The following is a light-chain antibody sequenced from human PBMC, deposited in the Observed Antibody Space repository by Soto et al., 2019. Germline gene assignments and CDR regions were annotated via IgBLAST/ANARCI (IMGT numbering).Light chain of an antibody. CDR3: QQRSDWPWT. CDR2: DVS. CDR1: ESVTNY. V-gene: IGKV3-11*01. J-gene: IGKJ1*01. Sequence: EIVLTQSPATLSFSPGERGTLSFRASESVTNYLAWYQQKPGQAPRLLVYDVSNRATGIPARFSGGGSGTDFTLTISNLEPEDFAVYYCQQRSDWPWTFGQGTKVDIK.